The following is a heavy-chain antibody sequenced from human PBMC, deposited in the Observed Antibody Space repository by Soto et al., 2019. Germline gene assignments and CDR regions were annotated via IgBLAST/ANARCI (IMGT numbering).Heavy chain of an antibody. D-gene: IGHD3-22*01. CDR3: SLSYDSSGYYPFDY. Sequence: GGSLRLSCAASGFTFSSYGMHWVRQAPGKGLEWVAVIWYDGSNKYYADSVKGRFTISRDNSKNTLYLQMNSLRAEDTAVYYCSLSYDSSGYYPFDYWGQGTLVTVSS. J-gene: IGHJ4*02. CDR1: GFTFSSYG. V-gene: IGHV3-33*01. CDR2: IWYDGSNK.